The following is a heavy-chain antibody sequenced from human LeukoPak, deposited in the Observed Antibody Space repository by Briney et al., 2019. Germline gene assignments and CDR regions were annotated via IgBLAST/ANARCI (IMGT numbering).Heavy chain of an antibody. J-gene: IGHJ4*02. CDR3: ARDRSSIVVVPAAQIESFDY. CDR1: GYTFTDYY. V-gene: IGHV1-69*13. Sequence: ASVKVSCKASGYTFTDYYMHWVRQAPGQGLEWMGGIIPIFGTANYAQKFQGRVTITADESTSTAYMELGSLRSEDTAVYYCARDRSSIVVVPAAQIESFDYWGQGTLVTVSS. CDR2: IIPIFGTA. D-gene: IGHD2-2*01.